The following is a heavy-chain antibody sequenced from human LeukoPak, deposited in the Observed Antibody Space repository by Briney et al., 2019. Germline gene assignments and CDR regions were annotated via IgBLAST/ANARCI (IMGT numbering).Heavy chain of an antibody. Sequence: ASVKVSCKASGYTFTGYYMHWVRQAPGQGLEWMGWISAYNGNTNYAQKLQGRVTMTTDTSTSTAYMELRSLRSDDTAVYYCARAGSGWYSKYFDLWGRGTLVTVSS. CDR3: ARAGSGWYSKYFDL. CDR1: GYTFTGYY. J-gene: IGHJ2*01. V-gene: IGHV1-18*04. CDR2: ISAYNGNT. D-gene: IGHD6-19*01.